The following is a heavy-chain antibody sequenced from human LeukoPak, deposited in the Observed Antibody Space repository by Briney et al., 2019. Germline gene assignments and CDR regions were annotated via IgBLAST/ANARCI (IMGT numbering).Heavy chain of an antibody. J-gene: IGHJ3*02. V-gene: IGHV4-34*01. CDR2: INHSGST. CDR1: GGSFSGYY. Sequence: PSETLSLTCAVYGGSFSGYYWSWIRQPPGKGLEWIGEINHSGSTNYNPSLKSRVTISVDTSKNQFSLKLSSVTAADTAVYYCARHPYYNVLTGYYIPGAFDIWGQGTMVTVSS. D-gene: IGHD3-9*01. CDR3: ARHPYYNVLTGYYIPGAFDI.